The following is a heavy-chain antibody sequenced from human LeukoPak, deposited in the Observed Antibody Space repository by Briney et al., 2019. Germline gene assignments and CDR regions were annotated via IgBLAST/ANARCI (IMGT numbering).Heavy chain of an antibody. D-gene: IGHD6-19*01. J-gene: IGHJ4*02. Sequence: AGVSLRLSCAASGFTFSSFWMNWDRHAPGTGREWVANIKKDGREENYVDSVKGRFTIYRDNAKNTLYLQMNSLRAEDTAVYYCAGGSGWLIDYWGQGTLVTVSS. CDR1: GFTFSSFW. CDR3: AGGSGWLIDY. V-gene: IGHV3-7*04. CDR2: IKKDGREE.